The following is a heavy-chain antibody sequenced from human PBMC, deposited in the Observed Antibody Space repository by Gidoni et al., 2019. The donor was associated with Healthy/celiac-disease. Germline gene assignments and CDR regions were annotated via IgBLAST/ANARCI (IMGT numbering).Heavy chain of an antibody. CDR3: AREQRRYFDWFNHPYWFDP. J-gene: IGHJ5*02. CDR1: GGSISSGGYY. D-gene: IGHD3-9*01. V-gene: IGHV4-31*03. CDR2: IYYSGST. Sequence: QVQLQESGPGLVKPSQTLSLTCTVSGGSISSGGYYWSWIRQHPGKGLEWIGYIYYSGSTYYNPSLKSRVTISVDTSKNQFSLKLSSVTAADTAVYYCAREQRRYFDWFNHPYWFDPWGQGTLVTVSS.